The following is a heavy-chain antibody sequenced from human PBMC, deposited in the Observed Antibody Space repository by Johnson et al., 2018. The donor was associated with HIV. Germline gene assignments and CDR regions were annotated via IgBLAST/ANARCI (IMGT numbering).Heavy chain of an antibody. V-gene: IGHV3-15*01. D-gene: IGHD1-26*01. J-gene: IGHJ3*01. Sequence: EVQLVESGGGLVKPGGSLKISCEASGFSFTNAWMNWVRQGPGKGLEWVGRIKSKGDGGTTDYAAPVKGRFSISRDDSRNTLHMQMNSLKTDDTGVYYCAKDLFTEREDDVFDVWGQGTMVTVSS. CDR3: AKDLFTEREDDVFDV. CDR2: IKSKGDGGTT. CDR1: GFSFTNAW.